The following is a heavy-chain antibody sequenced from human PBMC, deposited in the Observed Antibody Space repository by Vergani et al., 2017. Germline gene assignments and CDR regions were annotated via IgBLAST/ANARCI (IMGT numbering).Heavy chain of an antibody. CDR1: GYSFTSYW. J-gene: IGHJ6*02. D-gene: IGHD6-13*01. V-gene: IGHV5-51*01. Sequence: EVQLVQSGAEVKKPGESLKISCKGSGYSFTSYWIGWVRQMPGKGLEWMGIIYPGDSDTRYSPSFQGQVTMSVDKSISTAYLQWSSLKASDTAMYYCARFIAAAGTHYYYGMDVWGQGTTVTVSS. CDR3: ARFIAAAGTHYYYGMDV. CDR2: IYPGDSDT.